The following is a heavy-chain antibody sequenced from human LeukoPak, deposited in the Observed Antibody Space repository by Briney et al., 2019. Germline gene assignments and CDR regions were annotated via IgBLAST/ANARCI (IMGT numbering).Heavy chain of an antibody. Sequence: GGSLRLSCAASGFTFSSYAMSWVRQAPGKGLEWVSVLTGDGNTYYADSVKGRFTNSRDDSKNTLFLQMNSLRAEDTAVYFCAKVKWKLIGYFDYWGQGTLVTVSS. D-gene: IGHD1-20*01. CDR3: AKVKWKLIGYFDY. CDR1: GFTFSSYA. J-gene: IGHJ4*02. CDR2: LTGDGNT. V-gene: IGHV3-23*01.